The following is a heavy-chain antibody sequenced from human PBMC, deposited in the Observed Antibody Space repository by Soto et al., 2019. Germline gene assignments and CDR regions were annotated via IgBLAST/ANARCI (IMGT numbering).Heavy chain of an antibody. Sequence: QVQLVQCGAEVKKPGSSVRVSCKASGTIFSSYTISWVRQAPGQGLAWMGRIIPILGETNSAQKFQGRVTLTADKSTNTAYMELNSLRLEDTAVYYCARGLGGRMDDWGQGTTVTVSS. CDR3: ARGLGGRMDD. J-gene: IGHJ6*02. V-gene: IGHV1-69*08. D-gene: IGHD3-16*01. CDR1: GTIFSSYT. CDR2: IIPILGET.